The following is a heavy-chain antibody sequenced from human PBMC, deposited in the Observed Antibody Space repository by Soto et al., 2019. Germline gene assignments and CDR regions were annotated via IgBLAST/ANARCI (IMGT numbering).Heavy chain of an antibody. D-gene: IGHD3-3*01. CDR2: FDPEDGET. CDR3: ATPVFGVVIVQFDY. V-gene: IGHV1-24*01. J-gene: IGHJ4*02. Sequence: ASVKVSCKVSGYTLTELSMHWVRQAPGKGLEWMGGFDPEDGETTYAQKFQGRVTMTEDTSTDTAYMELSSLRSEDTAVYYCATPVFGVVIVQFDYWGQGTLVTVSS. CDR1: GYTLTELS.